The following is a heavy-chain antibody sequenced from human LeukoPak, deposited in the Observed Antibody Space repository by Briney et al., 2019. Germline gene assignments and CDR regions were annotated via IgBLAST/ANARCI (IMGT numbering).Heavy chain of an antibody. J-gene: IGHJ4*02. V-gene: IGHV1-2*02. D-gene: IGHD3-22*01. CDR1: GYTFTGYY. CDR2: INPNSGGT. CDR3: AASMIVVVTPSPFDY. Sequence: ASVKVSCKASGYTFTGYYMHWVRQAPGQGLEWMGWINPNSGGTNYAQKFQGRVTMTRDTSISTAYMELSRLRSDDTAVYYCAASMIVVVTPSPFDYWGQGTLVTVSS.